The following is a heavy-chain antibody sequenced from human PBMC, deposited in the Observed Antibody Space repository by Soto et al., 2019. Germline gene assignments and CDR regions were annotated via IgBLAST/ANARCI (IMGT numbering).Heavy chain of an antibody. CDR2: IYYSGGT. CDR1: GAALSSGGYF. D-gene: IGHD6-19*01. J-gene: IGHJ5*02. Sequence: PSETLSLTSTVTGAALSSGGYFYTWVRQPPGKGLEWLGYIYYSGGTNYNPSLKSRVTISLDKSKSQFSLRLISVTAADTAVYYCTREQSDDNYFDPWGQGTLVTVSS. V-gene: IGHV4-61*08. CDR3: TREQSDDNYFDP.